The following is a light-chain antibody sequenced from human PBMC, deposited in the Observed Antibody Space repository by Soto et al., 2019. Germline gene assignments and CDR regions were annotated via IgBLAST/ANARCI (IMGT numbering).Light chain of an antibody. Sequence: EIVMTQSPATLSVSPGERATLSCRASQSVSSNLAWYQQKPGQAPRLLIYDASSRATGIPDRFSGSGSGTDFILTISSLLPEDFAVYYCQQSSNWPPEITFGQGTDWRL. V-gene: IGKV3-11*01. CDR3: QQSSNWPPEIT. CDR2: DAS. CDR1: QSVSSN. J-gene: IGKJ5*01.